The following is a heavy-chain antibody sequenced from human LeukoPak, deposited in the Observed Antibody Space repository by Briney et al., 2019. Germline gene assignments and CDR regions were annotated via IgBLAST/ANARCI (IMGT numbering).Heavy chain of an antibody. CDR2: MNPNSGNT. Sequence: ASVKVSCKASGYTFTSYDINWVRQATGQGLGWMGWMNPNSGNTGCAQKFQGRVTMTRNTSISTAYMELSSLRSEDTAVYYCARAGVPAATYYYYMDVWGKGTTVTISS. CDR1: GYTFTSYD. D-gene: IGHD2-2*01. V-gene: IGHV1-8*01. CDR3: ARAGVPAATYYYYMDV. J-gene: IGHJ6*03.